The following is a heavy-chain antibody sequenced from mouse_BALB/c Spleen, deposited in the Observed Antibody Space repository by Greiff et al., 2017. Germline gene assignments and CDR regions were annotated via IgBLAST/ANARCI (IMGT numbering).Heavy chain of an antibody. Sequence: DVQLQESGPGLVKPSQSLSLTCTVTGYSITSDYAWNWIRQFPGNKLEWMGYISYSGSTSYNPSLKSRISITRDTSKNQFFLQLNSVTTEDTATYYCARQTGYFDYWGQGTTLTVSS. CDR1: GYSITSDYA. D-gene: IGHD4-1*01. V-gene: IGHV3-2*02. CDR2: ISYSGST. CDR3: ARQTGYFDY. J-gene: IGHJ2*01.